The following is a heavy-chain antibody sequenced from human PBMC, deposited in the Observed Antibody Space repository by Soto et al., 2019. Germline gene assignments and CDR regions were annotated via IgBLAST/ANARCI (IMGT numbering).Heavy chain of an antibody. D-gene: IGHD2-15*01. CDR2: MYWDGDD. CDR3: AHGGVGQSYCSEISCYHGRWFDP. V-gene: IGHV2-5*02. Sequence: SGPTLVNPTQTLTLTCTFSGFSLSTSGVGVGWIRQPPGKAPEWVAIMYWDGDDRYSPSLKNRLRITKDTSKNQVVLTLTNVAPVDTATYYCAHGGVGQSYCSEISCYHGRWFDPSGLGILVTVYS. J-gene: IGHJ5*02. CDR1: GFSLSTSGVG.